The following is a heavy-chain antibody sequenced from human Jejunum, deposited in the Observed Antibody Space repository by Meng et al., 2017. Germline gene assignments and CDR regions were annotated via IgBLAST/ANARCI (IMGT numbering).Heavy chain of an antibody. V-gene: IGHV3-33*01. Sequence: GESLKISCVASGISFSTSGMHWVRQAPGKGLEWVAMIWSDGSKEYYADSVNGRFTVSRDNSRNTVYLQMDSLRADDTAVFYCARDRGVRDLDHWGQGTLVTVSS. CDR3: ARDRGVRDLDH. CDR2: IWSDGSKE. CDR1: GISFSTSG. J-gene: IGHJ4*02. D-gene: IGHD3-10*01.